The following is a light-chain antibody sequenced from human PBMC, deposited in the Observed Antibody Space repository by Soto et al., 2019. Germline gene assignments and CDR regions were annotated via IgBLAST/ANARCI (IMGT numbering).Light chain of an antibody. Sequence: QSALTQPASVSGSPGQSITISCTGTSSDVGGSGLVSWYQFHPGKAPKLLIFEGFKRPSGVPDRFSGSKSGTSASLAISGLQSEDEAAYYCATWDDGLSGWLFGGGTKVTVL. CDR1: SSDVGGSGL. CDR3: ATWDDGLSGWL. V-gene: IGLV2-14*02. CDR2: EGF. J-gene: IGLJ3*02.